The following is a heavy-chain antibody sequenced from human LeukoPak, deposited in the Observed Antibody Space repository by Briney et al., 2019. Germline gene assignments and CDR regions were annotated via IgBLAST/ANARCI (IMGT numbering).Heavy chain of an antibody. CDR3: ARARLERPRENEGFDY. Sequence: ASAKVSCKAAGYTFTSYDINWVRQATGQGLEWMGWMNPNSGNTGYAQKFQGRVTMTRNTSISTAYMELSSLRSEDTAVYYCARARLERPRENEGFDYWGQGTLVTVSS. J-gene: IGHJ4*02. V-gene: IGHV1-8*01. D-gene: IGHD1-1*01. CDR1: GYTFTSYD. CDR2: MNPNSGNT.